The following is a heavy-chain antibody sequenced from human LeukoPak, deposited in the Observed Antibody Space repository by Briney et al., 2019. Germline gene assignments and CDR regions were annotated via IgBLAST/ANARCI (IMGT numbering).Heavy chain of an antibody. J-gene: IGHJ4*02. CDR1: GFTFSDYS. V-gene: IGHV3-21*01. CDR2: ISPSGRSI. Sequence: GGSLRLSCAASGFTFSDYSMNWVRQTPGRGLEWFSSISPSGRSISYADSVKGRFTISRDNAKNSLYLQMSSLRAEDTAVYYCASFRTGYSYYFDYWGQGILVTVSS. CDR3: ASFRTGYSYYFDY. D-gene: IGHD3/OR15-3a*01.